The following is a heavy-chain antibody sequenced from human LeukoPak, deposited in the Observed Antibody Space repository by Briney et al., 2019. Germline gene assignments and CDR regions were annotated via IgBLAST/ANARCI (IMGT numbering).Heavy chain of an antibody. D-gene: IGHD3-3*01. Sequence: SETLSLTCTVAGGSISSSSYYWSWIRQPPGKGLEWIGYIYYSGSTNYNPSLKSRVTISVDTSKNQFSLKLSSVTAADTAVYYCARGPTYYDFWSGSYFDYWGQGTLVTVSS. CDR3: ARGPTYYDFWSGSYFDY. CDR1: GGSISSSSYY. CDR2: IYYSGST. V-gene: IGHV4-61*01. J-gene: IGHJ4*02.